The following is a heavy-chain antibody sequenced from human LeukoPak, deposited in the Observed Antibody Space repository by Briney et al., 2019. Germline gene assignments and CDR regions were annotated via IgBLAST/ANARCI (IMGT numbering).Heavy chain of an antibody. CDR3: AKDQDYYDSSGYYF. J-gene: IGHJ4*02. Sequence: GGSLRLSCAASGFTFSSYGMSWVRQAPGKGLEWVSAISGSGGSTYYADSVKGRFTISRDNSKDTLYLQMNSLRAEDTAVYYCAKDQDYYDSSGYYFWGQGTLVTVSS. D-gene: IGHD3-22*01. V-gene: IGHV3-23*01. CDR2: ISGSGGST. CDR1: GFTFSSYG.